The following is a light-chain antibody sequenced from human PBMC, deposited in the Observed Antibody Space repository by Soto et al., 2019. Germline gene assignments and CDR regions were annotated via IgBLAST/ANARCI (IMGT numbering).Light chain of an antibody. V-gene: IGKV3-15*01. CDR2: GAS. Sequence: EILITQSPATLSVSPGERATLSCRASENVNNNLAWYQQKPGQAPRLLIYGASTRATGIPARFSGSGSETEFTLTISSXQSEDFAVYYCQEYNSWPPYTFGQGTKVDIK. J-gene: IGKJ2*01. CDR1: ENVNNN. CDR3: QEYNSWPPYT.